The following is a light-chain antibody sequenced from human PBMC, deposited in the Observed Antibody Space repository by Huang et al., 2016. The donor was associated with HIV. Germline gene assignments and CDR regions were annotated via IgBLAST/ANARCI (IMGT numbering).Light chain of an antibody. V-gene: IGKV1-12*01. CDR2: STS. Sequence: IQLPQSPSFVYASEGDTVRITCRASQDISSWLAWYQRKPRESATRLIHSTSNLQSGDPSRFSGSGTGTDCFRTINSMRPDDFATYYCQQANMYPRSFGQGTRLDIK. CDR3: QQANMYPRS. CDR1: QDISSW. J-gene: IGKJ5*01.